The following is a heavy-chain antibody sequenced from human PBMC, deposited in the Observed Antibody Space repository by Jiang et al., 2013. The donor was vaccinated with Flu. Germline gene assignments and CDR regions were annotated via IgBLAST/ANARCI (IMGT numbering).Heavy chain of an antibody. D-gene: IGHD5-18*01. V-gene: IGHV6-1*01. CDR1: GDSLFTTSVA. CDR2: TYYRSKWSY. CDR3: TRGKYTAFDY. Sequence: QTLSLTCAVSGDSLFTTSVAWNWIRQSPSRGLEWLGRTYYRSKWSYDYAVSFKSRITVTPDTSRNEFSLQLNSMTPEDTAVYYCTRGKYTAFDYWAREPWSPSPQ. J-gene: IGHJ4*02.